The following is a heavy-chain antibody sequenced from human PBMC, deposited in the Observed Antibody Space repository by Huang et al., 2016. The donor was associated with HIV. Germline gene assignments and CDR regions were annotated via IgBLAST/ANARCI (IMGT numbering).Heavy chain of an antibody. Sequence: QVHLVESGGGVVQPGRSLRLSCAASGFTFSRYGIHWVRQAPDTGLVWGAVISYDGSNKDYADSVKGRFTISRDNSKNTLYLEMNSLRDEDTVVYYCAKDRLSATGSSYFDYWGQGTLVTVST. CDR3: AKDRLSATGSSYFDY. CDR2: ISYDGSNK. V-gene: IGHV3-30*18. J-gene: IGHJ4*02. CDR1: GFTFSRYG. D-gene: IGHD6-13*01.